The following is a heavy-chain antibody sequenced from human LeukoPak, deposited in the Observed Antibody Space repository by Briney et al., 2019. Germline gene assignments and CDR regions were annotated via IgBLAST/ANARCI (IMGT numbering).Heavy chain of an antibody. V-gene: IGHV3-30*02. CDR2: IRYDGSNK. D-gene: IGHD3-22*01. CDR3: AKDGDYYDSSGSFISP. CDR1: GFTFSSYG. Sequence: GGSLRLSCAASGFTFSSYGMHWVRQAPGKGLEWVAFIRYDGSNKYYADSVKGRFTISRDNSKNTLYLQMNSLRAEDTAAYYCAKDGDYYDSSGSFISPWGQGTMVTVSS. J-gene: IGHJ3*01.